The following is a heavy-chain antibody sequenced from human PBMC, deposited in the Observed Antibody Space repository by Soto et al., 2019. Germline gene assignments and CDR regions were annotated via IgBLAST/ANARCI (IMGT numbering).Heavy chain of an antibody. CDR2: IIPILGIA. D-gene: IGHD3-9*01. CDR1: GGTFSSYT. Sequence: VKVSCKASGGTFSSYTISWVRQAPGQGLEWMGRIIPILGIANYAQKFQGRVTITADKSTSTAYMELSSLRSEDTAVYYCARDRYDILTALDAFDIWGQGTMVTVSS. CDR3: ARDRYDILTALDAFDI. V-gene: IGHV1-69*04. J-gene: IGHJ3*02.